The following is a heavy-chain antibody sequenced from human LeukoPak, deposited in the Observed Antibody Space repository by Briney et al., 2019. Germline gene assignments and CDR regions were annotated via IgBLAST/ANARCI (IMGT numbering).Heavy chain of an antibody. D-gene: IGHD3-22*01. Sequence: GGSLRLSCAASGFSFSGYAMSWVRQAPGKGLEWVSSISGSGSHTYHADSVKGRFTISRDNSKNTLYLQMNSLRAEDTAVYYCAKGGRYYDSSGYYYWGQGTLVTVSS. J-gene: IGHJ4*02. CDR1: GFSFSGYA. CDR3: AKGGRYYDSSGYYY. V-gene: IGHV3-23*01. CDR2: ISGSGSHT.